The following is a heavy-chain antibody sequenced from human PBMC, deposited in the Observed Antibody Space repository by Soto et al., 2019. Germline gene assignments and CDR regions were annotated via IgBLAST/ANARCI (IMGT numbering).Heavy chain of an antibody. CDR3: ASSLPYGDYVSY. CDR1: GGSISSGGYS. D-gene: IGHD4-17*01. J-gene: IGHJ4*02. Sequence: QLQLQESGSGLVKPSQTLSLTCAVSGGSISSGGYSWSWIRQPPGKGLEWIGYIYHSGSTYYNPSLKRRVTIPVDRSKNQFSLKLSSVTAADTAVYYCASSLPYGDYVSYWGQGTLVTVSS. CDR2: IYHSGST. V-gene: IGHV4-30-2*01.